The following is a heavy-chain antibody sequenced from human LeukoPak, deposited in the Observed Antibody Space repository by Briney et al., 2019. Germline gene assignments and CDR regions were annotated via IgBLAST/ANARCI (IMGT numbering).Heavy chain of an antibody. V-gene: IGHV1-8*01. Sequence: ASVNVSCKASGYIFTRYDINWVRQATGQGLEWMGWINPNSGNTGNAQRFQGRVTMTRNTSINTAYMELSSLRYEDTAVYYCVRSDYGSGSYPLDHWGQGTLVTVSS. D-gene: IGHD3-10*01. CDR1: GYIFTRYD. J-gene: IGHJ5*02. CDR2: INPNSGNT. CDR3: VRSDYGSGSYPLDH.